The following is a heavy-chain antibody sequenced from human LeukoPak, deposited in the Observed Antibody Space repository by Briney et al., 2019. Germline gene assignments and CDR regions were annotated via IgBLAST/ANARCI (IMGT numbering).Heavy chain of an antibody. CDR2: INHSGST. V-gene: IGHV4-34*01. CDR1: GGSFSGYY. CDR3: ARGSIAAAGTGPGMDV. D-gene: IGHD6-13*01. Sequence: MASETLSLTCAVYGGSFSGYYWSWIRQPPGKGLEWIGEINHSGSTNYNPSLKSRVTISVDTSKNQFSLKLSSVTAADTAVYYCARGSIAAAGTGPGMDVWGQGTTVTVSS. J-gene: IGHJ6*02.